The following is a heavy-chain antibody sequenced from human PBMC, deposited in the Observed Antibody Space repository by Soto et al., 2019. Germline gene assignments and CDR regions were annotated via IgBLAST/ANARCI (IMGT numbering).Heavy chain of an antibody. V-gene: IGHV3-23*01. Sequence: GGSLRLSCAASGFTFSSYAMSWVRQAPGKGLEWVSAISGSGGSTYYAYSVKGRFTISRDNSKNTLYLQMNSLRAEDTAVYYRAKDPKTYGDSYFDYWGQGTLVTVSS. CDR2: ISGSGGST. J-gene: IGHJ4*02. CDR3: AKDPKTYGDSYFDY. CDR1: GFTFSSYA. D-gene: IGHD4-17*01.